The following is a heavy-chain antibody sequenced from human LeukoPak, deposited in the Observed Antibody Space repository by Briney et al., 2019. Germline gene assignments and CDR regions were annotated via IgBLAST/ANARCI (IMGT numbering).Heavy chain of an antibody. J-gene: IGHJ3*02. CDR1: GFTFSSYS. D-gene: IGHD2-2*01. CDR2: ISSSSSYI. Sequence: GGSLRLSCAASGFTFSSYSMSWVRQAPGKGLEWVSSISSSSSYIDYADSVKGRFTISRDNAKNSLYLQMNSLRAEDTAVYYCARSTQKAFDIWGQGTMVTVSS. V-gene: IGHV3-21*01. CDR3: ARSTQKAFDI.